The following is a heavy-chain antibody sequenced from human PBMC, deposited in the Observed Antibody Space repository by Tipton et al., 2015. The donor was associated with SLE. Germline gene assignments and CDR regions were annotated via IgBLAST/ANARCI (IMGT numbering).Heavy chain of an antibody. D-gene: IGHD1-26*01. Sequence: SLRLSCAASGFTFSSYSMNWVRQAPGKGLEWVSYISSSSSTIYYADSVKGRFTISRDNAKNSLYLQMNSLRAEDTAVYYCAKEMRWELFGAFDIWGQGTMVTVSS. CDR1: GFTFSSYS. V-gene: IGHV3-48*01. CDR2: ISSSSSTI. J-gene: IGHJ3*02. CDR3: AKEMRWELFGAFDI.